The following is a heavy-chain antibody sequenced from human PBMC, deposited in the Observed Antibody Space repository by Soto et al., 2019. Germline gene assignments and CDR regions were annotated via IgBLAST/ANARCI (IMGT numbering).Heavy chain of an antibody. CDR2: IWYDGSNK. D-gene: IGHD6-13*01. V-gene: IGHV3-33*01. CDR1: GFTFSSYG. J-gene: IGHJ6*02. CDR3: ARDAGYYYYGLYV. Sequence: QVQLVESGGGVVQPGRSLRLFCAASGFTFSSYGMHWVRQAPGKGLEWVAVIWYDGSNKYYADSVKGRFTISRDNSKHTLYLQTNSLRAEATAVYYCARDAGYYYYGLYVWGQGTTVTVSS.